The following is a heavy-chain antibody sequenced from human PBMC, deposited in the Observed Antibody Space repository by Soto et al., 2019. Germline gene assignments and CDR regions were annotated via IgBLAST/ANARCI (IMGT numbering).Heavy chain of an antibody. CDR3: VRVGYANGNDP. CDR2: ISPSGGTI. D-gene: IGHD2-8*01. CDR1: GFTFSDYY. V-gene: IGHV3-11*01. J-gene: IGHJ5*02. Sequence: QVQLVESGGGLVKPGGSLRLSCAASGFTFSDYYMSWIRQAPGKGLEWVSYISPSGGTIYYADSVKGRFTLSRDNAKNSLYLQMTSLRAEDTAVYHCVRVGYANGNDPWGQGTLVAVSS.